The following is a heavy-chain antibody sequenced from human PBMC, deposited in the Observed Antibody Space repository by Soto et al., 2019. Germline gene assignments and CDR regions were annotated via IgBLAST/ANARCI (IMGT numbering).Heavy chain of an antibody. V-gene: IGHV3-23*01. CDR1: GITFGSRA. Sequence: EVQLLESGGDLIQPGGSLRLSCVASGITFGSRAMSWVRQAPGKGLEWVSTITGSGGSTYYADSVKGRFTISRDNSKNTLYLQMNSLRAEDTAVYYCAKVRNCGGDCYDFDYWGQGTLVTVSS. CDR3: AKVRNCGGDCYDFDY. D-gene: IGHD2-21*02. J-gene: IGHJ4*02. CDR2: ITGSGGST.